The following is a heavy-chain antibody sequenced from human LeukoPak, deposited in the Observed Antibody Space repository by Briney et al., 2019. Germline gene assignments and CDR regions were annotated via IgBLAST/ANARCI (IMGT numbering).Heavy chain of an antibody. V-gene: IGHV1-3*01. J-gene: IGHJ4*02. CDR3: ARGHSSGWPRG. CDR1: GYTFTSYA. CDR2: INAGNGNT. Sequence: ASVKVSCKAPGYTFTSYAMHWVRQAPGQRLEWMGWINAGNGNTKYSQKFQGRVTITRDTSACTAYMELSSLRSEDTAVYYCARGHSSGWPRGWGQGTLVTVSS. D-gene: IGHD6-19*01.